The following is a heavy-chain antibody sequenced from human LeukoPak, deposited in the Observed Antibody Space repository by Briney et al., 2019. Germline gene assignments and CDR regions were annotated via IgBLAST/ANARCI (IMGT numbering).Heavy chain of an antibody. Sequence: GSLRLSFAASGFPFSNYAMSWVRPAPGRGLEWVSGITGSGGGTNYADSVKGRFTISRDNSMSTLFLQMNSLRPEDTALYYCAKRTGGTFGEFDYWGQGALVTVSS. J-gene: IGHJ4*02. CDR2: ITGSGGGT. CDR1: GFPFSNYA. D-gene: IGHD3-10*01. CDR3: AKRTGGTFGEFDY. V-gene: IGHV3-23*01.